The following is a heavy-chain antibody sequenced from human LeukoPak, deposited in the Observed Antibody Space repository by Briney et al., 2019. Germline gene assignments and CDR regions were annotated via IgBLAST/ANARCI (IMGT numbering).Heavy chain of an antibody. D-gene: IGHD4-17*01. J-gene: IGHJ4*02. CDR1: GFTFSDFA. CDR3: AKHKENYGDSCLDDY. V-gene: IGHV3-23*01. CDR2: TGHDSDNT. Sequence: PGGSLRLSCAASGFTFSDFAMNWVRQAPGKGLEWVSGTGHDSDNTYYADSVKGRLTISRDNSKNTLYLQMNSLRGEDTAVYYCAKHKENYGDSCLDDYWGQGTLVTVSS.